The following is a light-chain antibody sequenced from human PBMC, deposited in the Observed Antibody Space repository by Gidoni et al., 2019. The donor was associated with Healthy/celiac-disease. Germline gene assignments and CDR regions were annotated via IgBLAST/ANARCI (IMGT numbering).Light chain of an antibody. V-gene: IGKV1-39*01. J-gene: IGKJ3*01. CDR3: QQSYSTPPFT. CDR1: QSISSY. Sequence: DIQMTQSPSSLSASVGDRVTITCRASQSISSYLNWYQQKPGKAPKLLIYAASSLQSGVPSRFSGSGSGTDFTLTISSLQPEDFATYYCQQSYSTPPFTFXPGTKVDIK. CDR2: AAS.